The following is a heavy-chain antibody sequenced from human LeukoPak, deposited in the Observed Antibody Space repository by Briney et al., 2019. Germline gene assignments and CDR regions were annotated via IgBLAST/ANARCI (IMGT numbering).Heavy chain of an antibody. CDR2: IIPIFGTA. CDR1: GGTFSSYA. D-gene: IGHD3-10*01. J-gene: IGHJ5*02. Sequence: ASVKVSCKASGGTFSSYAISWVRQAPGQGLEWMGGIIPIFGTANYAQKFQGRVTITADESTSTAYMELSSLRSEDTAVYYCAREETAVLLWFGGPYNWFDPWGQGTLVTVSS. CDR3: AREETAVLLWFGGPYNWFDP. V-gene: IGHV1-69*13.